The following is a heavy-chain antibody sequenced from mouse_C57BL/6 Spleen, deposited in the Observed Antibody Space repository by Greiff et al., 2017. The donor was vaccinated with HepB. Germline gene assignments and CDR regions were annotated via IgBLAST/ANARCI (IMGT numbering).Heavy chain of an antibody. CDR2: ISSGSSTI. Sequence: EVKVVESGGGLVKPGGSLKLSCAASGFTFSDYGMHWVRQAPEKGLEWVAYISSGSSTIYYADTVKGRFTISRDNAKNTLFLQMTSLRSEDTAMYYCARPEDYDSYAMDYWGQGTSVTVSS. CDR1: GFTFSDYG. V-gene: IGHV5-17*01. CDR3: ARPEDYDSYAMDY. J-gene: IGHJ4*01. D-gene: IGHD2-4*01.